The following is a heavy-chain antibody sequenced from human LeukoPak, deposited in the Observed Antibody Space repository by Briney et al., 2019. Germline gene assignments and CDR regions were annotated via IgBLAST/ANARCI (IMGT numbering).Heavy chain of an antibody. CDR3: ARADSFPGVAIPAY. J-gene: IGHJ4*02. V-gene: IGHV3-23*01. D-gene: IGHD3-3*01. CDR2: VNADGGNT. CDR1: GFTFDNYR. Sequence: GGSLRLSCAASGFTFDNYRMSWVRQAPGKGLEWVSTVNADGGNTYYADSVKGRFTISRDNSKSTLILQMNSLRVEDTAVYYCARADSFPGVAIPAYWGQGTLVTVSS.